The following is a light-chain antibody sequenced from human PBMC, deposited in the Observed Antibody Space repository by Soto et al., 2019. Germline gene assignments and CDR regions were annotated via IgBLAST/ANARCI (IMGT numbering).Light chain of an antibody. V-gene: IGLV4-69*01. J-gene: IGLJ1*01. CDR2: VNSDGSH. Sequence: QSVLTQSPSASASLGASVKLTCTLSSGHSSYAIAWHQQQPEKGPRYLMKVNSDGSHTKGDGIPDRFSGSSSGAERYLIISSLQSEDEADYYCRTWGTGINYVFGTGTKVTVL. CDR3: RTWGTGINYV. CDR1: SGHSSYA.